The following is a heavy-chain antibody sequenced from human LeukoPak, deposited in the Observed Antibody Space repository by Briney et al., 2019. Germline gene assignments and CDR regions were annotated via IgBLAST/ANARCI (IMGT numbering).Heavy chain of an antibody. CDR1: GYTFTSYD. CDR2: MNPNSGNT. V-gene: IGHV1-8*01. D-gene: IGHD3-10*01. J-gene: IGHJ4*02. Sequence: GASVKVSCKASGYTFTSYDINWVRQATGQGLEWMGWMNPNSGNTGYAQKFRGRVTMTRNTSISTAYMELSSLRSEDTAVYYCARRLMHYGSGSFFGYWGQGTLVTVSS. CDR3: ARRLMHYGSGSFFGY.